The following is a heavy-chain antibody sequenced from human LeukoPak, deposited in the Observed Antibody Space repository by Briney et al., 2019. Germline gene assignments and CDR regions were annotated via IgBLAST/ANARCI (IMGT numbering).Heavy chain of an antibody. J-gene: IGHJ5*02. CDR1: GGSISSGGYS. Sequence: SQTLSLTCAGSGGSISSGGYSWSWIRQPPGKGLEWIGYIYHSGSTYYNPSLKSRVTISVDRSKNQFSLKLSSVTAADTAVYYCARGRRGYDSSGYYFIWFDPWGQGTLVTVSS. D-gene: IGHD3-22*01. CDR2: IYHSGST. V-gene: IGHV4-30-2*01. CDR3: ARGRRGYDSSGYYFIWFDP.